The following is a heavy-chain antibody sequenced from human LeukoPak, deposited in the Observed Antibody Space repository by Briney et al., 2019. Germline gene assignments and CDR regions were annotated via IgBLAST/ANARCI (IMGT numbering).Heavy chain of an antibody. CDR1: GGTFSSYA. Sequence: SVKVSCKASGGTFSSYAISWVRQAPGQGLEWMGRIIPILGTANYAQKFQGRVTITTDESTSTAYMELSSLRSEDTAVYYCARVVVGASRGDFDYWGQGTLVTVSS. J-gene: IGHJ4*02. CDR3: ARVVVGASRGDFDY. CDR2: IIPILGTA. V-gene: IGHV1-69*11. D-gene: IGHD1-26*01.